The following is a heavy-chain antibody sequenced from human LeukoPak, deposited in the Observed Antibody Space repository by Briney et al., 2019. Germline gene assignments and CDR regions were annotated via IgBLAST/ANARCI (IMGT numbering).Heavy chain of an antibody. J-gene: IGHJ3*02. D-gene: IGHD6-19*01. Sequence: SQTLSLTCAISGDSVSSNSVAWNWIRQSPSRGLEWLGRTYYRSKWYNDYAVSVKSRITINPDTSKNQFSLQLNSVTPEDTAVYYCARDPSSGWPIVDAFDIWGQGTMVTVSS. CDR3: ARDPSSGWPIVDAFDI. V-gene: IGHV6-1*01. CDR1: GDSVSSNSVA. CDR2: TYYRSKWYN.